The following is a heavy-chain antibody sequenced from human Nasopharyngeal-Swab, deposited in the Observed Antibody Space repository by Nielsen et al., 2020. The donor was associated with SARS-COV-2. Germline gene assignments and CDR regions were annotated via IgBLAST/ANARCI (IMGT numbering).Heavy chain of an antibody. V-gene: IGHV3-9*01. Sequence: SLKISCAASGFTFDDYAMHWGRQAPGKGLGWGSGISWSSGRIGYADSVKGRFTISRDNAKNSLYLQMNSLRAQDTALYYCARNQMSVIAAAGRDYYYGMDVWGQGTTVTVSS. CDR1: GFTFDDYA. CDR2: ISWSSGRI. CDR3: ARNQMSVIAAAGRDYYYGMDV. J-gene: IGHJ6*02. D-gene: IGHD6-13*01.